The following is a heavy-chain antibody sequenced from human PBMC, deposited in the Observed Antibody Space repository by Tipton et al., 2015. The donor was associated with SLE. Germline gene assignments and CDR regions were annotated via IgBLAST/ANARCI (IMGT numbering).Heavy chain of an antibody. CDR1: GFTFSDYY. CDR3: AKDTLRVIVVPCM. V-gene: IGHV3-9*01. Sequence: SLRLSCAASGFTFSDYYMSWARQAPGKGLEWVSGISWNSGSIGHADSVKGRFTISRDNAKNSLYLQMNSLRAEDTALYYCAKDTLRVIVVPCMWGQGTLVTVSS. D-gene: IGHD3-22*01. J-gene: IGHJ4*02. CDR2: ISWNSGSI.